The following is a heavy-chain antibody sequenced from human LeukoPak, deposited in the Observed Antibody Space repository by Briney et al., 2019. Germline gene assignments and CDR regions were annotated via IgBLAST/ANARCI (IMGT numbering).Heavy chain of an antibody. CDR3: AKDGGSYVGLDY. CDR1: GFTFSSYG. V-gene: IGHV3-30*18. Sequence: GRSLRLSCAAPGFTFSSYGMHWVRQAPGKGLEWVAVISYDGSNKYYADSVKGRFTISRDNSKNTLYLQMNSLRAEDTAVYYCAKDGGSYVGLDYWGQGTLVTVSS. D-gene: IGHD1-26*01. CDR2: ISYDGSNK. J-gene: IGHJ4*02.